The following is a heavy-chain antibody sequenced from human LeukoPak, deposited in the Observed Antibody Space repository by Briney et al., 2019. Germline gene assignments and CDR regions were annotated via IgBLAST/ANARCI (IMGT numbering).Heavy chain of an antibody. CDR1: GFTFSSYG. CDR3: AKDKGSRDRGPDAFDI. CDR2: ISYDGSNK. Sequence: GGSLRLSCAASGFTFSSYGMHWVRQAPGKGLEWVAVISYDGSNKYYADSVKGRFTISRDNSKNTLYLQMNSLRAEDTAVYYCAKDKGSRDRGPDAFDIWGQGTMVTVSS. V-gene: IGHV3-30*18. J-gene: IGHJ3*02. D-gene: IGHD2-2*01.